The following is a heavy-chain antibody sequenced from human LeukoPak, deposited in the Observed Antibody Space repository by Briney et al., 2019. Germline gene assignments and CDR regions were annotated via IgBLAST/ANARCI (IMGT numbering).Heavy chain of an antibody. V-gene: IGHV1-2*02. CDR3: ARDHGIAVEGWFDP. Sequence: ASVKVSCKASGYTFTGYYIHWVRQAPGQGLEWMGWIDPNNGGTNYAQKFQGRVTMTRDTSISTAYMELSRLRSDDTAVYYCARDHGIAVEGWFDPWGQGTLVTVSS. CDR2: IDPNNGGT. D-gene: IGHD2-2*01. CDR1: GYTFTGYY. J-gene: IGHJ5*02.